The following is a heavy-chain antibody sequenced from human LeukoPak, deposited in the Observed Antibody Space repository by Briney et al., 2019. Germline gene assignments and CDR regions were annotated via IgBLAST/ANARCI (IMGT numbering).Heavy chain of an antibody. D-gene: IGHD6-19*01. CDR1: GGSISSYY. J-gene: IGHJ4*02. CDR2: IYYSGST. Sequence: SETLSLTCTVSGGSISSYYWSWIRQPPGKGLEWVGYIYYSGSTNYNSSLKSRVPISVDTSKNQFSLKLSSVTAADTAVYYCAVAGRASRTYYFDYWGQGTLVTVSS. CDR3: AVAGRASRTYYFDY. V-gene: IGHV4-59*01.